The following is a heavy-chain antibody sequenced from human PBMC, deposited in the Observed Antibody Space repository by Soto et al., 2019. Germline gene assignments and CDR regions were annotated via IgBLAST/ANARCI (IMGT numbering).Heavy chain of an antibody. CDR3: ANSIVGATAAVAFDY. CDR2: ISGSGGST. J-gene: IGHJ4*02. Sequence: GGSLRLSCAASGFTFSSYAMGWVRQAPGKGLEWVSAISGSGGSTYYADSVKGRFTISRDNSKNTLYLQMNSLRAEDTAVYYCANSIVGATAAVAFDYWGQGTLVTVSS. D-gene: IGHD1-26*01. CDR1: GFTFSSYA. V-gene: IGHV3-23*01.